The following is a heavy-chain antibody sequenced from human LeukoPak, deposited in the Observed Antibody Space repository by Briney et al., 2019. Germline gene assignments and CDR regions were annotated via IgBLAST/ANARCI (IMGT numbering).Heavy chain of an antibody. CDR2: IIPIFGTA. Sequence: SSVKVSCKASGSTFSSYAISWVRQAPGQGLEWMGGIIPIFGTANYAQKFQGRVTITADESTSTAYMELSSLRSEDTAVYYCARAGYYDSSGYYLFDYWGQGTLVTVSS. CDR3: ARAGYYDSSGYYLFDY. D-gene: IGHD3-22*01. J-gene: IGHJ4*02. CDR1: GSTFSSYA. V-gene: IGHV1-69*01.